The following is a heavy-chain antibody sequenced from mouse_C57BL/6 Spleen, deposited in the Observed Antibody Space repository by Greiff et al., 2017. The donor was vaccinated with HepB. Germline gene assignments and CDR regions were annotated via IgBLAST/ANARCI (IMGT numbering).Heavy chain of an antibody. CDR3: ARGYYSNYEGYYAMDY. CDR2: ILPGSGST. CDR1: GYTFTGYW. Sequence: VQLQQSGAELMKPGASVKLSCKATGYTFTGYWIEWVKQRPGHGLEWIGEILPGSGSTNYNEKFKGKATFTADTSSNTAYMQLSSLTTEDSAIYYCARGYYSNYEGYYAMDYWGQGTSVTVSS. V-gene: IGHV1-9*01. J-gene: IGHJ4*01. D-gene: IGHD2-5*01.